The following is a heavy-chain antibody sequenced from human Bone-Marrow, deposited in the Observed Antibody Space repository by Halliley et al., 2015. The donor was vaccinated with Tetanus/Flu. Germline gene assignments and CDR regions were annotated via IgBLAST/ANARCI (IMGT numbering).Heavy chain of an antibody. V-gene: IGHV3-30*03. D-gene: IGHD3-22*01. CDR2: ISFDGGNK. J-gene: IGHJ4*02. CDR1: GFAFNSYG. Sequence: SLRLSCAASGFAFNSYGMHWVRQAPGKGLEWLAVISFDGGNKDYADSVRGRFSISRDNSNNTVYLQLNSLSAGDTAVYFWARRNRLEHHDNSGCLLSRGLGTLVTLPS. CDR3: ARRNRLEHHDNSGCLLS.